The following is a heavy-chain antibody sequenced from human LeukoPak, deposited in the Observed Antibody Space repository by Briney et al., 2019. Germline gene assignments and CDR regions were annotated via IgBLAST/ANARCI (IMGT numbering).Heavy chain of an antibody. CDR2: INHSGST. D-gene: IGHD2-2*03. CDR1: GGSFSGYY. CDR3: ARLAGGYCSSTSCYEDAPNWFDP. Sequence: PSETLSLTCAVYGGSFSGYYWSWIRQPPGKGLEWIGEINHSGSTNYNPSLKSRVTISVDTSKNQFSLKLSSVTAADKAVYYCARLAGGYCSSTSCYEDAPNWFDPWGQGTLVTVSS. J-gene: IGHJ5*02. V-gene: IGHV4-34*01.